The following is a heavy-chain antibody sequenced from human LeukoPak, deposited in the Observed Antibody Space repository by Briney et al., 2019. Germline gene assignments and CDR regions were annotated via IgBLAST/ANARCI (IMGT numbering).Heavy chain of an antibody. CDR2: IYYSGAT. Sequence: PSETLSLTCTVSGGSISSSSYYWNWIRQPPGKGLEWIGSIYYSGATFYNPSLKSRVTISVDTSKNQFSLELSSVTAAETAVYCCATGAAFVRGGFDFWGQGTLVTVSS. CDR1: GGSISSSSYY. CDR3: ATGAAFVRGGFDF. D-gene: IGHD3-10*02. V-gene: IGHV4-39*01. J-gene: IGHJ4*02.